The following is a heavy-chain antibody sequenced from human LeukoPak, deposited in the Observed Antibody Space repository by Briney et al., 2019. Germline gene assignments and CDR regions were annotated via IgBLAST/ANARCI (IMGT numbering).Heavy chain of an antibody. J-gene: IGHJ6*03. CDR3: ARGTEAAGTMGV. D-gene: IGHD6-13*01. Sequence: SETLSLTCTVSGGSISSYYWSWIRQPAGKGLEWIGRIYISGSTYYNPSLKSRVTISVDTSKNQFSLKLRSVTAADTAVYYCARGTEAAGTMGVWGKGTTVTISS. V-gene: IGHV4-4*07. CDR1: GGSISSYY. CDR2: IYISGST.